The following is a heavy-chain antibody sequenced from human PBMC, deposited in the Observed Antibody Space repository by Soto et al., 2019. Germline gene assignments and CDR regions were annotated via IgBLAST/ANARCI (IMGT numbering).Heavy chain of an antibody. D-gene: IGHD2-15*01. V-gene: IGHV1-18*01. CDR1: GYTFTSYG. Sequence: ASVKVSCKASGYTFTSYGISWVRQAPGQGLEWMGWISAYNGNTNYAQKLQGRVTMTTDTSTSTAYMELRSLRSDDTAVYYCARVRPYCSGGSCYTPKVFDYWGQGTLVTV. CDR2: ISAYNGNT. CDR3: ARVRPYCSGGSCYTPKVFDY. J-gene: IGHJ4*02.